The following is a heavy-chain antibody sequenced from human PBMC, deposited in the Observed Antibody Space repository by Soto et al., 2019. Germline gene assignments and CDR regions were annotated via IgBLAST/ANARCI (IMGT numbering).Heavy chain of an antibody. J-gene: IGHJ6*02. D-gene: IGHD2-2*02. CDR1: GFTFHNYA. Sequence: EVQLLEAGGNLVQPGGSLRLSCAASGFTFHNYAMSWVRQAPGKGLEWVSSSNGPGDDTYYADSVKGRFTISRDNSKNTLHLQITSLRAEDTALYYCAKDLKYCSSTSCYTPTSSSYGDVWGQGTTVTVSS. CDR3: AKDLKYCSSTSCYTPTSSSYGDV. V-gene: IGHV3-23*01. CDR2: SNGPGDDT.